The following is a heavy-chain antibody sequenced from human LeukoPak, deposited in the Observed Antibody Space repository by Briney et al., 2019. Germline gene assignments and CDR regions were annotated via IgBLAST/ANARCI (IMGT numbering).Heavy chain of an antibody. CDR1: GFSFSSYN. CDR3: AREGVGATGFYDAFDI. D-gene: IGHD1-26*01. V-gene: IGHV3-48*01. Sequence: GGSLRLSCAASGFSFSSYNMNWVRQAPGKGLEWVSYISSSSSTIYYADSVKGRFTISRDNSKNTLYLQMNSLRAEDTAVYYCAREGVGATGFYDAFDIWGQGTMVTVSS. CDR2: ISSSSSTI. J-gene: IGHJ3*02.